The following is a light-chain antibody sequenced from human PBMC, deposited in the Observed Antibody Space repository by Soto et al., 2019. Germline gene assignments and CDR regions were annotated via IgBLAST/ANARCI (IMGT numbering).Light chain of an antibody. CDR2: AAS. CDR3: QQTYYTPPWT. CDR1: QSISSY. Sequence: DIQMTQSPSSLSASVGDRVTITCRASQSISSYLNWYQQKPGKAPKLLIYAASSLQSGVPSRFSGSGSGTDFTLTISSLQPEDFATYYCQQTYYTPPWTFGQGTKVDI. V-gene: IGKV1-39*01. J-gene: IGKJ1*01.